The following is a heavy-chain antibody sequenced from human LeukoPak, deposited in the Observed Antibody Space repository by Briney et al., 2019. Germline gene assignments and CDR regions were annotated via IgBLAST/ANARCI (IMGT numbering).Heavy chain of an antibody. CDR1: GFTFSDYY. J-gene: IGHJ4*02. CDR2: ISVSSTYT. CDR3: ARMRYSGYDFDY. V-gene: IGHV3-11*03. Sequence: PGGSLRLSCAASGFTFSDYYMSWIRQAPGKGLEWVSYISVSSTYTNYGDSVKGRFTISRDNAKNSLYLQMNSLRAEDTAVYYCARMRYSGYDFDYWGQGTLVTVSS. D-gene: IGHD5-12*01.